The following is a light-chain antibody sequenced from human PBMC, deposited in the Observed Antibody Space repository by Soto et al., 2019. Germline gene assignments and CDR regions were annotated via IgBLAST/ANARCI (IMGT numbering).Light chain of an antibody. CDR3: QQYYASSWT. CDR1: QSISSTY. Sequence: EIVLTQSPGTLSLSPGERATLSCRASQSISSTYLAWYRQKPGQAPRLLIYAASSRATGIPDRFSGSGSGTDFTLTISIREPEDFAVYYCQQYYASSWTFGQGTRVEIK. J-gene: IGKJ1*01. V-gene: IGKV3-20*01. CDR2: AAS.